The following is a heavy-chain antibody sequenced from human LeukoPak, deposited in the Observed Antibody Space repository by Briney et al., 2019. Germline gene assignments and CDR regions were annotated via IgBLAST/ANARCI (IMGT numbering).Heavy chain of an antibody. Sequence: PGGSLRLSCAAYGFTFSSYSMNWVRQAPGKGLEWVSFISTSSSYIYYADSVKGRFTISRDNAKNSLYLEMNSLRAEDTAVYYCAKDLPRIGTIFGVVIGFDYWGQGTLVTVSS. CDR1: GFTFSSYS. CDR3: AKDLPRIGTIFGVVIGFDY. CDR2: ISTSSSYI. D-gene: IGHD3-3*01. J-gene: IGHJ4*02. V-gene: IGHV3-21*01.